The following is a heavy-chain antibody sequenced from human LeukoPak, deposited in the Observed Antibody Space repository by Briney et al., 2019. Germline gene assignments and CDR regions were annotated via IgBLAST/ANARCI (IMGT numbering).Heavy chain of an antibody. CDR1: GYTFTSYD. CDR2: MNPNSGNT. Sequence: ASVKVSCKASGYTFTSYDINWVRQATGQGLEWMGWMNPNSGNTGYAQKFQGRVTMTRNTSISTAYMELSSLRSEDTAVYYCARGQETMVRGADKGGDWFDPWGQGTLVTVSS. V-gene: IGHV1-8*01. J-gene: IGHJ5*02. CDR3: ARGQETMVRGADKGGDWFDP. D-gene: IGHD3-10*01.